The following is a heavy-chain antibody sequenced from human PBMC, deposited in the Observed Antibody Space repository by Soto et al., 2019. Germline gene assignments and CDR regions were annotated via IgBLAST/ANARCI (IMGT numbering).Heavy chain of an antibody. J-gene: IGHJ6*02. D-gene: IGHD6-13*01. CDR2: INPNSGGT. CDR3: ARDYLPDFAAAGPYYCYGMDV. V-gene: IGHV1-2*04. CDR1: GYTFTGYY. Sequence: SVKVSCKASGYTFTGYYMHWVRQAPGQGLEWMGWINPNSGGTNYAQKFQGWVTMTRDTSISTAYMELSRLRSDDTAVYYCARDYLPDFAAAGPYYCYGMDVWGQGTTDIVSS.